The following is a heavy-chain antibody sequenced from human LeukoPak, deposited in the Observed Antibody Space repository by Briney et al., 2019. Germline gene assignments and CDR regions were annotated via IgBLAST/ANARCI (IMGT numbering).Heavy chain of an antibody. V-gene: IGHV3-30*18. CDR2: ISSDGSRK. J-gene: IGHJ3*02. CDR3: AKYAYNWNAPDGFDM. Sequence: GGSLRLSCAASGFTFSSYGMHWVRQAPGKGLEWVAVISSDGSRKHYGDSVKGRFTISRGNSESTLFLQMNSLRTDDTSVYFCAKYAYNWNAPDGFDMWGQGTMVIVSS. CDR1: GFTFSSYG. D-gene: IGHD1-1*01.